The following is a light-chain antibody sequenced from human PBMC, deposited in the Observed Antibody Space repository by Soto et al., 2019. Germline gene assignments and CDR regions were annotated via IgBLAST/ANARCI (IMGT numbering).Light chain of an antibody. CDR1: QSVSSN. V-gene: IGKV3-15*01. J-gene: IGKJ1*01. Sequence: EIVMTQSPATLSVSPGERATLSCRASQSVSSNLAWYQQKPGQAPRLLIYGASTRATRIPARFSGSGSGTEFTRTISSVQSEDFAVYYCQQYNNWPAWTVGQGTKVEIK. CDR3: QQYNNWPAWT. CDR2: GAS.